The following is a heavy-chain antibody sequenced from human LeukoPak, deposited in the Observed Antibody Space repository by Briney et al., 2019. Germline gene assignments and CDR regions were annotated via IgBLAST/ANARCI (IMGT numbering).Heavy chain of an antibody. CDR2: IYYSGST. V-gene: IGHV4-30-4*08. J-gene: IGHJ5*02. D-gene: IGHD2-2*01. CDR3: ARDGGANIVVVRGWFDP. Sequence: SETLSLTCTVSGGSISSGDYYWSWIRQPPGKGLEWIGYIYYSGSTYYNPSLKSRVTISVDRSKNQFSLKLSSVTAADTAVYYCARDGGANIVVVRGWFDPWGQGTLVTVSS. CDR1: GGSISSGDYY.